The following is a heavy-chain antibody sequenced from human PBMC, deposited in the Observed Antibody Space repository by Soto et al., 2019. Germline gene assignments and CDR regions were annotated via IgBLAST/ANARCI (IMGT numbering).Heavy chain of an antibody. CDR1: GFTFDSYA. Sequence: EVKLLESGGGLAQPGGSLRLSCVGSGFTFDSYAIIWVRQAPGERLQWIAAISGSADGTDYAHSVRGRFTISRDNAKKTVHLQMDSLRVEDKAVYFCAKDTVGGDSFWSGYYSDGLDVWGQGTLVTVS. D-gene: IGHD3-3*01. J-gene: IGHJ3*01. V-gene: IGHV3-23*01. CDR3: AKDTVGGDSFWSGYYSDGLDV. CDR2: ISGSADGT.